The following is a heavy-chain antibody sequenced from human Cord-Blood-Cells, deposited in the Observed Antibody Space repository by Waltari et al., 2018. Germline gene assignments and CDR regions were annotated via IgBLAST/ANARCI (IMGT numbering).Heavy chain of an antibody. Sequence: EVQLVESGGGLVQPGRSLRLSCAASGFTVSSYWMSWVRQAPGTGLEVVANIMQDGTEKYYVGSVQDRFTVSRDNAKNSLYLKMNSLRAEDTAVYYCARGALGYCSGGSCYSGAFDIWGQGTMVTVSS. J-gene: IGHJ3*02. V-gene: IGHV3-7*01. D-gene: IGHD2-15*01. CDR1: GFTVSSYW. CDR2: IMQDGTEK. CDR3: ARGALGYCSGGSCYSGAFDI.